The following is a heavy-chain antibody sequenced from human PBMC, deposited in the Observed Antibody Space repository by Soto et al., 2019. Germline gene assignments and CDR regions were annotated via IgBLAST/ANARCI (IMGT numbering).Heavy chain of an antibody. CDR1: GGSISSGGYY. CDR2: IYYSGST. J-gene: IGHJ3*02. D-gene: IGHD3-22*01. CDR3: ARGGTMIVVRGGDAFDI. Sequence: QVQLQESGPGLVKPSQTLSLTCTVSGGSISSGGYYWSWIRQHPGKGLEWIGYIYYSGSTYYNPSLNSRVTISVDTSKNQFSRKLSSVTAADTAVYYCARGGTMIVVRGGDAFDIWGQGTMVTVSS. V-gene: IGHV4-31*03.